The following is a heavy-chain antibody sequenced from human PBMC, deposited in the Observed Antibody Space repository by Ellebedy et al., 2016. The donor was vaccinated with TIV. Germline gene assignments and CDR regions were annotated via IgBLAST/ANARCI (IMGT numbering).Heavy chain of an antibody. CDR3: ARISQFSNDNF. J-gene: IGHJ4*02. Sequence: AASVKVSCKASGYTFTAYAMTWVRQAPGQGLEWMGWINTGTGNPTYAQDFTGRFVFSLDTSVNTAYLQIKSLKAEDTAVYYCARISQFSNDNFWGQGTLVTVSS. D-gene: IGHD3-9*01. CDR2: INTGTGNP. CDR1: GYTFTAYA. V-gene: IGHV7-4-1*02.